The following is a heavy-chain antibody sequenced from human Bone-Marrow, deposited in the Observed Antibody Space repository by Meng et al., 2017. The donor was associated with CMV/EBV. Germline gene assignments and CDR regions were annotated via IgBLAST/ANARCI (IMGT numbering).Heavy chain of an antibody. CDR1: GYTFTSYD. CDR2: IIPIFGTA. Sequence: SVKVSCKASGYTFTSYDINWVRQATGQGLEWMGGIIPIFGTANYAQKFQGRVTITTDESTSTAYMELSSLRSEDTAVYYCARDMSNWGFYYGMDVWGQGTTVTVSS. D-gene: IGHD7-27*01. CDR3: ARDMSNWGFYYGMDV. J-gene: IGHJ6*02. V-gene: IGHV1-69*05.